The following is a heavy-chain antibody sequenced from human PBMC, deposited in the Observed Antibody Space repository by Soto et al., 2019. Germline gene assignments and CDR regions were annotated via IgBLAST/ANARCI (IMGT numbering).Heavy chain of an antibody. CDR2: IFPSGTT. CDR1: GGSLSGATYS. J-gene: IGHJ4*02. CDR3: ARSREFDY. Sequence: SETLSLTCGVSGGSLSGATYSWNWIRQPPGKGLEWIGYIFPSGTTYYNPSLKSRVTISIDASKNQFSLSLRSLTAADTAVYYCARSREFDYWSQGTLVTVSS. V-gene: IGHV4-30-2*01.